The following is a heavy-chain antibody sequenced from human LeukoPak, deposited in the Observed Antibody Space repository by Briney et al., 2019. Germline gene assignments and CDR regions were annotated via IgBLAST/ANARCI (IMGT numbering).Heavy chain of an antibody. CDR2: ISAYNGNT. CDR1: GYTFTSYG. Sequence: ASVKVSRKASGYTFTSYGISWVRQAPGQGLEWMGWISAYNGNTNYAQKLQGRVTVTTDTSTSTAYMELRSLRSDDTAVYYCARVRLITMIDYYYGMDVWGQGTTVTVSS. V-gene: IGHV1-18*01. D-gene: IGHD3-22*01. J-gene: IGHJ6*02. CDR3: ARVRLITMIDYYYGMDV.